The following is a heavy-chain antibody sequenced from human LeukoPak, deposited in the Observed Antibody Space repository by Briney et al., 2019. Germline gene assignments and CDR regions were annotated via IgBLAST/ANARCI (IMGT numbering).Heavy chain of an antibody. CDR1: GYTFSIYG. J-gene: IGHJ3*02. Sequence: GASVKVSCKASGYTFSIYGFSWVRQAPGQGLEWMGWISAYNGNTNYAQKFQGRVTMTTDTSTSTAHMELRSLRSDDTAVYYCAREYRSVGYDFWSGYCAFDIWGQGTMVTVSS. D-gene: IGHD3-3*01. CDR3: AREYRSVGYDFWSGYCAFDI. V-gene: IGHV1-18*01. CDR2: ISAYNGNT.